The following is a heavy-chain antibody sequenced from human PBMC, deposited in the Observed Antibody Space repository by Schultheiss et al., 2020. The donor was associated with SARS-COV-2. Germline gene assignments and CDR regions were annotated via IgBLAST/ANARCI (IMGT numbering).Heavy chain of an antibody. CDR3: AKDLKNAGDAFDI. V-gene: IGHV3-23*01. CDR2: ISGSGGST. J-gene: IGHJ3*02. Sequence: GGPLRLSCAASGFTFSSYAMSWVRQAPGKGLEWVSAISGSGGSTYYADSVKGRFTISRDNSKNTLYLQMNSLRAEDTAVYYCAKDLKNAGDAFDIWGQGTMVTVSS. CDR1: GFTFSSYA.